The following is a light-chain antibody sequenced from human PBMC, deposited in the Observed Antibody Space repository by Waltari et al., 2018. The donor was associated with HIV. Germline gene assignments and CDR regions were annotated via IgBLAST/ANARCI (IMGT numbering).Light chain of an antibody. J-gene: IGKJ1*01. V-gene: IGKV1-39*01. Sequence: DIQMTKSPSSLSASIGDRVTITCRASESINKYLNWYQHKPGKAPILLIYAASSLQSGVPSRFSGSGSGTDFTLTINSLQPEYFATYSCQQTYSTPWTFGQGTKVEI. CDR2: AAS. CDR3: QQTYSTPWT. CDR1: ESINKY.